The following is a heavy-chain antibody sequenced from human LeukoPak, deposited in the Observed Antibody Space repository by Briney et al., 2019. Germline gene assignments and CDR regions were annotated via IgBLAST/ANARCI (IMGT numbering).Heavy chain of an antibody. CDR3: VTRGGSGSYYRWAFAY. Sequence: PGGSLRLSCAPSGLTFSSYAMNWVRQAPGKGLEWVSGISASGVNTFYADSVKGRFTISRDNSKNTLFLQIDSLKADDTAVYYCVTRGGSGSYYRWAFAYWGQGTLVTVSS. J-gene: IGHJ4*02. CDR1: GLTFSSYA. D-gene: IGHD3-10*01. V-gene: IGHV3-23*01. CDR2: ISASGVNT.